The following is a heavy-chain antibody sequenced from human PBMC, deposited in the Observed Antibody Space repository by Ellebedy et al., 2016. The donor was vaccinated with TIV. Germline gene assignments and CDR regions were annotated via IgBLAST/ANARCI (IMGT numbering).Heavy chain of an antibody. CDR3: ARDGDRKADY. D-gene: IGHD3-3*01. CDR1: GFTFSSYA. V-gene: IGHV3-23*01. CDR2: ISGSGGSA. Sequence: GGSLRLSCAASGFTFSSYAMSWVRQAPGKGLEWVSSISGSGGSANYADSVKGRFTISRDNSKNTLFFQMNSLRAEDTAVYYCARDGDRKADYWGQGTLVTVSS. J-gene: IGHJ4*02.